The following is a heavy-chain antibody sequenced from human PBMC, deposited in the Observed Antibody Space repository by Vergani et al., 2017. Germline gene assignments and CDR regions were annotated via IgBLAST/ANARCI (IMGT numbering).Heavy chain of an antibody. J-gene: IGHJ5*02. CDR2: IYTSGST. CDR3: AREGVPDSGFDP. CDR1: GGSISSGSYY. D-gene: IGHD5-18*01. V-gene: IGHV4-61*02. Sequence: QVQLQESGPGLVKPSQTLSLTCTVSGGSISSGSYYWSWIRQPAGKGLEWIGRIYTSGSTNYNPSLKSRVTISVDTSKNQFSLKLSSVTAADTAVYYCAREGVPDSGFDPWGQGTLVTVSS.